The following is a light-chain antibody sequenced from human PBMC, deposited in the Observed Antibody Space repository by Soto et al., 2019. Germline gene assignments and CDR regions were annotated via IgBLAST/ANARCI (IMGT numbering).Light chain of an antibody. CDR1: QSISNW. J-gene: IGKJ2*01. Sequence: DNQMTQSPSTLSASVGDRVTITCRASQSISNWLAWYQQKPGEAPKLLIYKASSLESGVPSRFSGSGSGTEFTLTISSLQPDDFATYYCQQYNSRSYTFGQGTKLEIK. V-gene: IGKV1-5*03. CDR3: QQYNSRSYT. CDR2: KAS.